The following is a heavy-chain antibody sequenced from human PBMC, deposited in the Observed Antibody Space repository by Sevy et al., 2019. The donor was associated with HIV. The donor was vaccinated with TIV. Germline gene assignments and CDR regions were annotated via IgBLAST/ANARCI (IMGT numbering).Heavy chain of an antibody. CDR3: ARGSAGCRTA. Sequence: GGSLRLSCAVSGSSFSHSYMHWVRQSPGKGLMWVSRVNSDGLITTYADSVKGRFTISRDNARHTVYLQMNSLRADDTAGYYWARGSAGCRTAGGPGTLVTVS. V-gene: IGHV3-74*01. D-gene: IGHD2-21*02. CDR2: VNSDGLIT. J-gene: IGHJ4*02. CDR1: GSSFSHSY.